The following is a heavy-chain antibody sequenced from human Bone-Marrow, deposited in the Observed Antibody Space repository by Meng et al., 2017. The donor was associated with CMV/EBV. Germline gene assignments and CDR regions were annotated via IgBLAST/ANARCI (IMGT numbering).Heavy chain of an antibody. CDR1: GGSISSYY. Sequence: SETLSLTCTVSGGSISSYYWSWIRQPPGKGLEWIGYIYYSGSTNYNPSLKSRVTISVDTSKNQFSLKLSSVTAADTAVYYCARDALWFPYDYWGRGTLVTVSS. CDR3: ARDALWFPYDY. J-gene: IGHJ4*02. CDR2: IYYSGST. V-gene: IGHV4-59*01. D-gene: IGHD3-10*01.